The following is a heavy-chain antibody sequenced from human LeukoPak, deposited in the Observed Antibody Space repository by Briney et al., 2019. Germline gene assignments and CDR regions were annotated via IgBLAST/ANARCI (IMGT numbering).Heavy chain of an antibody. Sequence: GASVKVSCKVSGYTLTELSMHWVRQAPGKGLEWMGGFDPEDGETIYAQKFQGRVTMTEDTSTDTAYMELSSLRSEDTAVYYCATYRIMGATMAFDYWGQGTLVTVSS. D-gene: IGHD1-26*01. CDR2: FDPEDGET. J-gene: IGHJ4*02. V-gene: IGHV1-24*01. CDR3: ATYRIMGATMAFDY. CDR1: GYTLTELS.